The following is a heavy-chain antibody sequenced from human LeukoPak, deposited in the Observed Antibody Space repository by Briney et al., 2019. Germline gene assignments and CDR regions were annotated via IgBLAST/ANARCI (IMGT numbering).Heavy chain of an antibody. CDR3: AKGDYDDY. Sequence: PGGSLRLSCAATGVTFSSYVVTLLRQAPGKGLEWVSAISGSGGSTDYADSVKGRFTISCDSSKKKLYLQMNSLSVEDTAIYLCAKGDYDDYWGQGTLVTVSS. D-gene: IGHD3-16*01. V-gene: IGHV3-23*01. J-gene: IGHJ4*02. CDR2: ISGSGGST. CDR1: GVTFSSYV.